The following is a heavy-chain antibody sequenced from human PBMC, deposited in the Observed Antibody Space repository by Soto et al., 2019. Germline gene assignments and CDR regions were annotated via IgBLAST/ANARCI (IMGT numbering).Heavy chain of an antibody. CDR2: IGSTSSDI. CDR1: GFTFSFYT. CDR3: AREKCSSTSCNHGMDV. J-gene: IGHJ6*02. D-gene: IGHD2-2*01. Sequence: GGSLRLSCTASGFTFSFYTMNWVRQAPGKGLEWVSSIGSTSSDIYYADSVKGRFTISRDNAKNSLFLELTGLRAEDTAVYYCAREKCSSTSCNHGMDVWGLGTTVTVSS. V-gene: IGHV3-21*01.